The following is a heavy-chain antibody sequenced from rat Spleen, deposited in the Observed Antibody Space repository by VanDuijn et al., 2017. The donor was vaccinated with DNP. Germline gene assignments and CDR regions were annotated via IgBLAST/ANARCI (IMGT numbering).Heavy chain of an antibody. Sequence: EVQLVESGGGVVQPGRSLKLSCAASGFSFRNYGMAWVRQAPTKGLEWVATSSPRGGSTYYRDSVKGRFTISRDNTKSSLYLQMDSLRSEETATYYCTTDFERGYWGQGVMVTVSS. D-gene: IGHD1-11*01. CDR3: TTDFERGY. J-gene: IGHJ2*01. V-gene: IGHV5-19*01. CDR2: SSPRGGST. CDR1: GFSFRNYG.